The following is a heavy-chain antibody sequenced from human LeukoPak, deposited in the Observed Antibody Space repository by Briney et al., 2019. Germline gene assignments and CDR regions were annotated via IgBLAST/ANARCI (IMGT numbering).Heavy chain of an antibody. CDR3: ARVKRGEMATIYFDY. CDR1: GFTFSSYA. V-gene: IGHV3-64*01. Sequence: TGGSLRLSCAASGFTFSSYAMHWVRQAPGKGLEYVSAISSNGGSTYYANSVKGRFTISRDNSKNTLYLQMSSLRAEDMAVYYCARVKRGEMATIYFDYWGQGTLVTVSS. J-gene: IGHJ4*02. D-gene: IGHD5-24*01. CDR2: ISSNGGST.